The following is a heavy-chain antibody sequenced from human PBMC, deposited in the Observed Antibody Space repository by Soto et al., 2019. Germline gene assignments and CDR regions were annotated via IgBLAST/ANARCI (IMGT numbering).Heavy chain of an antibody. V-gene: IGHV1-69*06. J-gene: IGHJ4*02. CDR1: GGTFSSYA. CDR2: IIPIFGTA. D-gene: IGHD1-26*01. Sequence: QVQLVQSGAEVKKPGSSVKVSCKASGGTFSSYAISWVRQAPGQGLEWMGGIIPIFGTANYAQKFQGRVTIPADKSTSQAYMGLSSLGSGDRAVYYCGRGGGVGATTGWDWGQGTLVTVSS. CDR3: GRGGGVGATTGWD.